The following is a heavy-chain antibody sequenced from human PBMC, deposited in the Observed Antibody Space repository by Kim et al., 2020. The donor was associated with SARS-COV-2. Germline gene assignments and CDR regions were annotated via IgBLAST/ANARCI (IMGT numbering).Heavy chain of an antibody. J-gene: IGHJ3*02. CDR1: GYSFTSYW. CDR3: ASMGGLVPAVSDAFDI. Sequence: GESLKISCKGSGYSFTSYWIGWVRQMPGKGLEWMGIIYPGDSDTRYSPSFQGQVTISADKSISTAYLQWSSLKASDTAMYYCASMGGLVPAVSDAFDIWGQGTMVPVSS. CDR2: IYPGDSDT. D-gene: IGHD2-2*01. V-gene: IGHV5-51*01.